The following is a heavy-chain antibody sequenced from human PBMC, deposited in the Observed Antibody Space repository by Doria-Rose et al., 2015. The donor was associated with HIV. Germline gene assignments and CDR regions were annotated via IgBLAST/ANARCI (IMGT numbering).Heavy chain of an antibody. V-gene: IGHV2-26*01. J-gene: IGHJ4*02. CDR3: ARIKSSRWYHKYYFDF. CDR2: IFSYDER. D-gene: IGHD6-13*01. Sequence: QVQLVQSGPVLVNPTETLTLTCTVSGVSLSSPGMGVSWIRQPPGKALEWLANIFSYDERSYKTSLKSRLTISRGTSKSQVVLTMTDMDPVDTATYYCARIKSSRWYHKYYFDFWGQGTLVIVSA. CDR1: GVSLSSPGMG.